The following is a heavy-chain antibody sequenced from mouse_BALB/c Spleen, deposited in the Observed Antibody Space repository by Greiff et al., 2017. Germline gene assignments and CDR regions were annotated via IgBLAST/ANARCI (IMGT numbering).Heavy chain of an antibody. J-gene: IGHJ4*01. D-gene: IGHD2-4*01. CDR1: GFSLTSYG. Sequence: VKLVESGPGLVAPSQSLSITCTVSGFSLTSYGVHWVRQPPGKGLEWLGVIWAGGSTNYNSALMSRLSISKDNSKSQVFLKMNSLQTDDTAMYYCARDRRLGIMIKGGMDYWGQGTSVTVSS. CDR2: IWAGGST. V-gene: IGHV2-9*02. CDR3: ARDRRLGIMIKGGMDY.